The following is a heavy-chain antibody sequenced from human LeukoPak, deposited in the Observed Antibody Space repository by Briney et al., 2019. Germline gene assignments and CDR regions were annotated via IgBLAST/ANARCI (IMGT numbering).Heavy chain of an antibody. D-gene: IGHD5-12*01. V-gene: IGHV3-30-3*01. J-gene: IGHJ4*02. Sequence: PGGSLRLSCAASGITFSSYVMHWVRQAPGKGLERVAVISYDGNNKYYADSVKGRFTISRDNSKDTLYLQMNSLRADDTAVYYCARGGYTGYDNFDYWGQGTLVTVSS. CDR3: ARGGYTGYDNFDY. CDR2: ISYDGNNK. CDR1: GITFSSYV.